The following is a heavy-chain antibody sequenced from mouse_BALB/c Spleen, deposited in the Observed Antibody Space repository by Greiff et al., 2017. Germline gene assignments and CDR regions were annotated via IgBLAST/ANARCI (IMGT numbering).Heavy chain of an antibody. CDR1: GYTFTSYW. J-gene: IGHJ2*01. Sequence: LQQPGSELVRPGASVKLSCKASGYTFTSYWMHWVKQRHGQGLEWIGNIYPGSGSTNYDEKFKSKGTLTVDTSSSTAYMHLSSLTSEDSAVYYCTRWGYGSYYFDYWGQGTTLTVSS. V-gene: IGHV1S22*01. CDR3: TRWGYGSYYFDY. D-gene: IGHD1-2*01. CDR2: IYPGSGST.